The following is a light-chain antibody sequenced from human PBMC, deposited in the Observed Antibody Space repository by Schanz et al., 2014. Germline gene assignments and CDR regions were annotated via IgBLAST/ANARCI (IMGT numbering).Light chain of an antibody. CDR2: EVS. V-gene: IGLV2-14*02. CDR3: SSHTAITTAVV. J-gene: IGLJ2*01. Sequence: QSVLTQPASVSGSPGQSITISCTGTSSDVGSYNFVSWYQHHPGKAPKLMIYEVSKRPSGVSSRFSGSKSGNTASLTISGLQAEDEADYHCSSHTAITTAVVFGGGTKLTVL. CDR1: SSDVGSYNF.